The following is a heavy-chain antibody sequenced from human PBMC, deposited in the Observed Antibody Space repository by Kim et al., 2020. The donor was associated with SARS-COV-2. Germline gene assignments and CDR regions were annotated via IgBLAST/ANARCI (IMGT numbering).Heavy chain of an antibody. V-gene: IGHV1-2*02. D-gene: IGHD6-19*01. Sequence: ASVKVSCKASGYTFTGYYMHWVRQAPVQGLEWMGWINPNSGGTNYAQKFQGRVTMTRDTSISTAYMELSRLRSDDTAVYYCASGLAYYYYYGMDVWGQGTTVTVSS. J-gene: IGHJ6*02. CDR1: GYTFTGYY. CDR2: INPNSGGT. CDR3: ASGLAYYYYYGMDV.